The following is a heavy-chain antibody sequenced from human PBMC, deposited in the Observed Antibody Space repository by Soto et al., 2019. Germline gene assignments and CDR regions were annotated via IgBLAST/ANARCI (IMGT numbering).Heavy chain of an antibody. CDR2: IYYSGST. Sequence: SETLSLTCTVSCGSISSGGYYWSWIRQHPGKGLEWIGYIYYSGSTYYNPSLKSRVTISVDTSKNQFSLKLSSVTAADTAVYYCARLGYCSGGSCYAIPYFDYWGQGTLVTVSS. J-gene: IGHJ4*02. V-gene: IGHV4-31*03. CDR1: CGSISSGGYY. CDR3: ARLGYCSGGSCYAIPYFDY. D-gene: IGHD2-15*01.